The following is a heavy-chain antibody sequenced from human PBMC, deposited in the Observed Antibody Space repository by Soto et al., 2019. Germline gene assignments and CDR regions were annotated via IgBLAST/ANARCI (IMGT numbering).Heavy chain of an antibody. D-gene: IGHD2-2*01. CDR1: GFTFSDYY. J-gene: IGHJ6*02. Sequence: LRLSCAASGFTFSDYYMSWIRQAPGKGLEWVSYISSSGSTIYYADSVKGRFTISRDNAKNSLYLQMNSLRAEDTAVYYCARDAAGCSSTSCYGAGYYYYGMDVWGQGTTVTVSS. CDR3: ARDAAGCSSTSCYGAGYYYYGMDV. V-gene: IGHV3-11*01. CDR2: ISSSGSTI.